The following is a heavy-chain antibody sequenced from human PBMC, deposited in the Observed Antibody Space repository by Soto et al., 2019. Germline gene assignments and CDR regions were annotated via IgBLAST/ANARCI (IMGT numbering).Heavy chain of an antibody. D-gene: IGHD1-26*01. CDR2: IYYSGST. CDR3: ARDGNYGMDV. V-gene: IGHV4-59*01. J-gene: IGHJ6*02. Sequence: SETLSLTCTVSGGSTSSYYWSWIRQPPGKGLEWIGYIYYSGSTNYNPSLKSRVTISVDTSKNQFSLKLSSVTAADTAVYYCARDGNYGMDVWGQGTTVTVSS. CDR1: GGSTSSYY.